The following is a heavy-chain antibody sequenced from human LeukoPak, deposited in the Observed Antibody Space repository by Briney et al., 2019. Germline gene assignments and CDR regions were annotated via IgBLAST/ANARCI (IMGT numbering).Heavy chain of an antibody. J-gene: IGHJ1*01. V-gene: IGHV3-9*01. Sequence: GGSLRLSCAASGFTFDDYAMHWVRQAPGKGLEWVSGISWNSGSIGYADSVKGRFTISRDNAKNSLYLQMNSLRAEDTALYYCAKAPGYSSSLEYFQHWGQGTLVTVSS. CDR1: GFTFDDYA. CDR3: AKAPGYSSSLEYFQH. CDR2: ISWNSGSI. D-gene: IGHD6-13*01.